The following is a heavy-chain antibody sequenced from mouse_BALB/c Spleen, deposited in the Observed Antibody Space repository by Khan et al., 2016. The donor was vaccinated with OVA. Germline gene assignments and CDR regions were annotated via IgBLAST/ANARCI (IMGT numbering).Heavy chain of an antibody. D-gene: IGHD2-1*01. Sequence: VQLKQSGPELVKPGASVRISCKASGYTFTSYYIHWVKQRPGQGLEWIGWIYPGNVNTKYNEKFKGQATLTADTSSSTAYMQLSSLTSEDSAVYFCARWGGNYPSYAMDYWGQGTSVTVSS. V-gene: IGHV1S56*01. J-gene: IGHJ4*01. CDR1: GYTFTSYY. CDR3: ARWGGNYPSYAMDY. CDR2: IYPGNVNT.